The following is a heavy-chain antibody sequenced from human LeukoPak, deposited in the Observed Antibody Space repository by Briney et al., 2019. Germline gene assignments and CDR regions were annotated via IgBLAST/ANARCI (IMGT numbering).Heavy chain of an antibody. J-gene: IGHJ3*02. Sequence: ASVKISCKASGYTFTDYYMHWVQQAPGKGLEWMGRVDPEDGETIYAEKFQGRVTITAETATDTAYMELSSLRSEDTAVYYCATGDMTTVVTGRAFDIWGQGTMVTVSS. CDR3: ATGDMTTVVTGRAFDI. CDR1: GYTFTDYY. D-gene: IGHD4-23*01. V-gene: IGHV1-69-2*01. CDR2: VDPEDGET.